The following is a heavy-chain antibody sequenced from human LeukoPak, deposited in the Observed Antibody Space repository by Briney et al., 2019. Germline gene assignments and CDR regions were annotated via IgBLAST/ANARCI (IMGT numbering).Heavy chain of an antibody. D-gene: IGHD3-22*01. CDR3: VRDGSYYDSRGYYYLY. Sequence: ASVKVSCKASGGTFSSYGISWVRQAPGQGLEWMGGITPMFGTANYAQKFQGRVTITADESTSTVYMELSSLRSEDTAVYYCVRDGSYYDSRGYYYLYWGQGALVTVSS. CDR1: GGTFSSYG. CDR2: ITPMFGTA. V-gene: IGHV1-69*13. J-gene: IGHJ4*02.